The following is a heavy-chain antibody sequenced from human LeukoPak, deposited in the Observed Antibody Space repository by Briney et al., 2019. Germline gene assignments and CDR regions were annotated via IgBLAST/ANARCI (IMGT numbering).Heavy chain of an antibody. Sequence: SETLSLTCAVYGGSFSGYYWSWIRQPPGKGLEWIGEINHSGSTNYNPSLKSRVTISVDTSKNQFSLKLSSVTAADTAVYYCARAHYYYYMDVWGKGTTVTVSS. CDR1: GGSFSGYY. CDR3: ARAHYYYYMDV. J-gene: IGHJ6*03. CDR2: INHSGST. V-gene: IGHV4-34*01.